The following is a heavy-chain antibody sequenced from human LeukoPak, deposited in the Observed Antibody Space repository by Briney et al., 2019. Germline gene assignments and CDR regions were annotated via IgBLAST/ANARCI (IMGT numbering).Heavy chain of an antibody. CDR1: GFSLNTSGVG. CDR2: IYWNDDK. V-gene: IGHV2-5*01. J-gene: IGHJ4*02. D-gene: IGHD5-18*01. Sequence: SGPTLVKPPQTLTLTCTFSGFSLNTSGVGVGWIRQPPGKALEWLALIYWNDDKRYSPSLKSRLTITKDTSKNQVVLTMTNMDPVDTATYYCAHSGYGYTYLDYWGQGTLVTVSS. CDR3: AHSGYGYTYLDY.